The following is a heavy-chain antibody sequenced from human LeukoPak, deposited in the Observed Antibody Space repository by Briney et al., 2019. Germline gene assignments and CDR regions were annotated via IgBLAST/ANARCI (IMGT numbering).Heavy chain of an antibody. CDR3: ARVMYYYHSSGSIAVYYFDY. CDR2: INSDGSTT. D-gene: IGHD3-22*01. Sequence: GGSLRLSCAASGFTFSSHWMHWVRQAPGKGLVWVSRINSDGSTTSYADSVKGRFTISRDNAKNTLYLQMNSLRAEDTADYYCARVMYYYHSSGSIAVYYFDYWGQGTLVTVSS. J-gene: IGHJ4*02. CDR1: GFTFSSHW. V-gene: IGHV3-74*01.